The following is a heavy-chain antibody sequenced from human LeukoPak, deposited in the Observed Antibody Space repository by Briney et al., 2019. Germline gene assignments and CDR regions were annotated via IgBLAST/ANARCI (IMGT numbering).Heavy chain of an antibody. CDR2: IYNSENS. J-gene: IGHJ4*02. CDR3: ARGPKLSGSYTFYY. Sequence: SETLSLTCTVSGDSISGYYWSWIRQPAGKGLEWIGRIYNSENSNYSPSLKSRVTMSIDTPKNQFSLKLTSVTAADTAVYYCARGPKLSGSYTFYYWGQGTLVTVSS. V-gene: IGHV4-4*07. D-gene: IGHD1-26*01. CDR1: GDSISGYY.